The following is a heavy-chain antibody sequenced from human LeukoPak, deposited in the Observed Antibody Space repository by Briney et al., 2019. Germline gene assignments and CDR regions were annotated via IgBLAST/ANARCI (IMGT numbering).Heavy chain of an antibody. Sequence: PGGSLRLSCAASGFTFDDYAMHWVRQAPGKGLEWVSLISWDGGSTYYADSVKGRFTISRDNSKNSLYLQMNSLRAEDTALYYCAKDMGGYSSGWSLFDYWGQGTLVTVSS. CDR2: ISWDGGST. D-gene: IGHD6-19*01. V-gene: IGHV3-43D*03. CDR1: GFTFDDYA. J-gene: IGHJ4*02. CDR3: AKDMGGYSSGWSLFDY.